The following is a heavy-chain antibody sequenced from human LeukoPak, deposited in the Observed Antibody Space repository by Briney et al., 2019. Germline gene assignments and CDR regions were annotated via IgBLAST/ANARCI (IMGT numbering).Heavy chain of an antibody. J-gene: IGHJ3*02. V-gene: IGHV3-48*03. D-gene: IGHD2-15*01. CDR1: GFTFSSYE. CDR3: ARVVVVVAATRDAFDI. Sequence: GPLRLSCAASGFTFSSYEMNWVRQAPGKGLEWVSYISSSGSTIYYADSVKGRFTISRDNAKNSLYLQMNSLRAEDTAVYYCARVVVVVAATRDAFDIWGQGTMVTVSS. CDR2: ISSSGSTI.